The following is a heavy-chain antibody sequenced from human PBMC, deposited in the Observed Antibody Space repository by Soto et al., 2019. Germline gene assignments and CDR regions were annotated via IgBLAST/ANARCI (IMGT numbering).Heavy chain of an antibody. CDR1: GDTFTSYT. J-gene: IGHJ4*02. CDR3: ASRANTAMVQVDQQTRTLDY. V-gene: IGHV1-69*02. CDR2: IIPVLGIA. D-gene: IGHD5-18*01. Sequence: SVKVSCKASGDTFTSYTISWVRQAPGQGLEWMGRIIPVLGIANYAQKFLGRVTITADKSTSTAYMELSSLRSEDTAVYYCASRANTAMVQVDQQTRTLDYWGQGTLVTVSS.